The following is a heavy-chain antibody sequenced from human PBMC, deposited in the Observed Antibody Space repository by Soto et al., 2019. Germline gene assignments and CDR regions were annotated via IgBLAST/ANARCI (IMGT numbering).Heavy chain of an antibody. CDR2: ISAYNGNT. CDR1: GESFTIYA. D-gene: IGHD2-2*01. V-gene: IGHV1-18*01. J-gene: IGHJ4*02. Sequence: SAEVSCKASGESFTIYAMHWVRQATEQRLEWMGWISAYNGNTNYAQKLQGRVTMTTDTSTSTAYMELRSLRSDDTAVYYCARDRGEVPADMGPMLASWGQGTLVTVSS. CDR3: ARDRGEVPADMGPMLAS.